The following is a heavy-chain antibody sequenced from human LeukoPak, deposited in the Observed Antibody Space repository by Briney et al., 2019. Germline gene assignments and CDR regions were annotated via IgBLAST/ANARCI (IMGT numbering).Heavy chain of an antibody. V-gene: IGHV4-59*01. D-gene: IGHD5-18*01. CDR2: IYYSGST. Sequence: SETLSLTCTVSGGSISSYFWSWIRQPPREGLEWIGYIYYSGSTNYNPSLKSRVTISVDTSKNQFSLKLSSVTAADTAVYYCASYSGYSYGYTFDIWGQGTMVTVSS. J-gene: IGHJ3*02. CDR3: ASYSGYSYGYTFDI. CDR1: GGSISSYF.